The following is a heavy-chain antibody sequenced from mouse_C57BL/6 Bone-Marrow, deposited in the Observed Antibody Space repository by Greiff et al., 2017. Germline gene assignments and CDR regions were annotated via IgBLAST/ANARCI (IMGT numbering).Heavy chain of an antibody. CDR1: GFTFSSYG. CDR2: ISSGGSYT. CDR3: ARRGYGPWFAY. V-gene: IGHV5-6*01. Sequence: DVQLQESGGDLVKPGGSLKLSCAASGFTFSSYGMSWVRQTPDKRLEWVATISSGGSYTYYPDSVKGRFTISRDNAKNTLYLQMSSLKSEDTAMYYCARRGYGPWFAYWGQGTLVTVSA. D-gene: IGHD1-1*01. J-gene: IGHJ3*01.